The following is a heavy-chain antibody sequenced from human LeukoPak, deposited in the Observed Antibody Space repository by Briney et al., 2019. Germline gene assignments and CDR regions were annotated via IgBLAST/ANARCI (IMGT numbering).Heavy chain of an antibody. CDR3: AKDKALYGDDYFDY. D-gene: IGHD4-17*01. CDR2: IGGSGVST. V-gene: IGHV3-23*01. Sequence: GGSLRLSCAASGFTFSSYAMSWVRQAPGKGPEWVSAIGGSGVSTYYADSVKGRFTISRDNSKNTLYLQMNSLRAEDTAVYYCAKDKALYGDDYFDYWGQGTLVTVSS. CDR1: GFTFSSYA. J-gene: IGHJ4*02.